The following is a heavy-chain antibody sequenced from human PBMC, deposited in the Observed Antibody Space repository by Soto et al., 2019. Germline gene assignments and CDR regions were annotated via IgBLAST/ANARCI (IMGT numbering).Heavy chain of an antibody. J-gene: IGHJ4*02. Sequence: PSETLSLTCTVSGGSISSSRCHWGWIRQPPGKGLEWIASIKYSGTTIYNPSLKSRVTLSVDTSKNQFSLKLSSVTAADTAVYYCARHNYGSGSTYFDYWGQGTLVTV. V-gene: IGHV4-39*01. D-gene: IGHD3-10*01. CDR3: ARHNYGSGSTYFDY. CDR2: IKYSGTT. CDR1: GGSISSSRCH.